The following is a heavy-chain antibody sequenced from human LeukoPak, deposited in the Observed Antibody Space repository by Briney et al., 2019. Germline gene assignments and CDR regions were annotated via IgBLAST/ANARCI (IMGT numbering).Heavy chain of an antibody. CDR1: GYTFTSYA. J-gene: IGHJ4*02. V-gene: IGHV1-3*01. CDR2: INAGNGNT. CDR3: ARVGWGGDCYYDY. Sequence: ASVKVSCKASGYTFTSYAMHWERQAPGQRLEWMGWINAGNGNTKYSQKFQGRVTITRDTSASTAYMELSSLRSEDTAVYYCARVGWGGDCYYDYWGQGTLVTVSS. D-gene: IGHD2-21*02.